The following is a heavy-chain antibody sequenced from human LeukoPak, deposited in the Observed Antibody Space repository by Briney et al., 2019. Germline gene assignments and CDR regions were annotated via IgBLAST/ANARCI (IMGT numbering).Heavy chain of an antibody. D-gene: IGHD5-12*01. J-gene: IGHJ4*02. Sequence: PGGSLRLSCAASGFTFSSYAMSWVRQAPGKGLEWVSVISGSGGATYYADSVEGRFTISRDNSKNTLYLQMNSLRAEDTAVYYCAKDGVATITYDYWGQGTLVTVSS. V-gene: IGHV3-23*01. CDR1: GFTFSSYA. CDR2: ISGSGGAT. CDR3: AKDGVATITYDY.